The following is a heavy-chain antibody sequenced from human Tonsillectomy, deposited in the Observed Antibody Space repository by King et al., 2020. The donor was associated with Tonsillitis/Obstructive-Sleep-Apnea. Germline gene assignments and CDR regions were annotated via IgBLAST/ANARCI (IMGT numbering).Heavy chain of an antibody. J-gene: IGHJ3*02. CDR2: IWYDGSNE. CDR3: ARVDGYYDSCFEI. D-gene: IGHD3-16*01. CDR1: GFIFSSYG. Sequence: QLVQSGGGVVQPGRSLRLSCAASGFIFSSYGMHWVRQAPGKGLEWVAVIWYDGSNEYYADSVKGRFTISRDNSKNSLYLQMNSLRAEDTAVYYCARVDGYYDSCFEIWGQGTMVTVS. V-gene: IGHV3-33*01.